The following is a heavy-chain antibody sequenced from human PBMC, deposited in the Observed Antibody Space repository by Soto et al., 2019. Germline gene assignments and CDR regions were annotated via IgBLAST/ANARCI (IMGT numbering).Heavy chain of an antibody. CDR2: IYYSGST. D-gene: IGHD4-17*01. Sequence: SETLSLTCTVSGGSISSSSYYWGWVRQPPGKGLEGIGSIYYSGSTYYNPSLKSRVTISVDTSKNQLSLKPLAATAADSALYYCARNVIGDLYYYDCIDVCGQGTTRTVSS. J-gene: IGHJ6*02. CDR1: GGSISSSSYY. CDR3: ARNVIGDLYYYDCIDV. V-gene: IGHV4-39*01.